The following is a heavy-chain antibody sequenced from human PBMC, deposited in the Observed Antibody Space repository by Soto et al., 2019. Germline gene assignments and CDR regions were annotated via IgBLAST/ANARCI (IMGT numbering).Heavy chain of an antibody. CDR2: IDNSGSS. CDR1: GGSISGYY. Sequence: QVQLQESGPGLVKPSETLSLSCTVSGGSISGYYWAWIRQPPGKALELVGYIDNSGSSTNNPSLMSRVSILVDTSDTQFSLKLSSVTAADTAVYYCARDNHRGDGRFDPWGQGTLVTVSS. D-gene: IGHD3-16*01. CDR3: ARDNHRGDGRFDP. V-gene: IGHV4-59*01. J-gene: IGHJ5*02.